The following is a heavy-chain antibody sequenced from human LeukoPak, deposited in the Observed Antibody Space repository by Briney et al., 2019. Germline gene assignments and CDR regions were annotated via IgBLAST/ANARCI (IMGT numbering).Heavy chain of an antibody. D-gene: IGHD6-13*01. Sequence: GGSLRLSCAASGFTFSSYAMTWVRQAPGKGLEGVSAISGSGGSTYYADSVKGRFTISRDNSKNTLYLQMNSLRADDTAVYYCARRLSSSWSDYFDYWGQGTLVTVSS. V-gene: IGHV3-23*01. CDR3: ARRLSSSWSDYFDY. J-gene: IGHJ4*02. CDR1: GFTFSSYA. CDR2: ISGSGGST.